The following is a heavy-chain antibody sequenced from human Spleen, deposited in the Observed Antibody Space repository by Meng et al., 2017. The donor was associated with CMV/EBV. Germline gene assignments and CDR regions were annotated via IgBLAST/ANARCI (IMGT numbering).Heavy chain of an antibody. D-gene: IGHD2-2*01. CDR2: INHSGST. J-gene: IGHJ4*02. CDR3: ARDRGVPAAPDY. Sequence: QGQLQQWGEGLLKPSETLSLTCAVYGGSFSGYYWSWIRQPPGKGLEWIGEINHSGSTNYNPSLKSRVTISVDTSKNQFSLKLSSVTAADTAVYYCARDRGVPAAPDYWGQGTLVTVSS. V-gene: IGHV4-34*01. CDR1: GGSFSGYY.